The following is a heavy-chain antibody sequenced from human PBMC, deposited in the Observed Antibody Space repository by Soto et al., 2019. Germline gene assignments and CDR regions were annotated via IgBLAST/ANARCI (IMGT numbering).Heavy chain of an antibody. CDR3: ARDVRASYFDY. Sequence: PSETLSLTCTVSGGSISSGDYYWSWIRQPPGKGLEWIGYIYYSGSTYYNPSLKSRVTISVDTSKNQFSLKLSSVTAADTAVYYCARDVRASYFDYWGQGTLVTVSS. D-gene: IGHD2-8*01. J-gene: IGHJ4*02. V-gene: IGHV4-30-4*01. CDR2: IYYSGST. CDR1: GGSISSGDYY.